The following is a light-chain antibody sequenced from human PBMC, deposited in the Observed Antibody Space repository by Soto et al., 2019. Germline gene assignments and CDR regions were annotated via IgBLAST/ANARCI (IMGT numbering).Light chain of an antibody. Sequence: QTVVTQEPSLTVSPGGTVTLTCASSTGPVTSGYYANWFQQQPGQAPRALIYGTSNKHSWTPARFSGSLLGGKAALTLSGVQPEDEAGYYCLLYYGGAVVFGGGTKVTVL. CDR3: LLYYGGAVV. J-gene: IGLJ2*01. V-gene: IGLV7-43*01. CDR1: TGPVTSGYY. CDR2: GTS.